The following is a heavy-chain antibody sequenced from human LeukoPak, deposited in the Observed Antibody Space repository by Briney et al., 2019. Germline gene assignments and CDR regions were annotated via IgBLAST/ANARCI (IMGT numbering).Heavy chain of an antibody. D-gene: IGHD2-15*01. J-gene: IGHJ4*02. V-gene: IGHV4-34*01. CDR3: TTAVCFHSDY. CDR1: GGSASEPF. CDR2: IGHTGGT. Sequence: SETLSLTCAVSGGSASEPFWWWWIRQPPGEGLEWIGEIGHTGGTRYNPSLQSRVTISVDVSKNQASLRLSSVTAADTATYYCTTAVCFHSDYWAQRTLVTVSS.